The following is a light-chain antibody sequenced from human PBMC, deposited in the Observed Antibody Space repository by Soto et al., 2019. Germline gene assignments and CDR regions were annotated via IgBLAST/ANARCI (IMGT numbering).Light chain of an antibody. V-gene: IGKV1-39*01. CDR2: AAS. CDR3: QQSYTTPMWK. Sequence: DIQMTQSPSSLSASVGDRVTITCRASQSIVTYLNWYLQKPGKAPKLLIYAASNLQSGVPSRFSGSGSGTDFTLTISSLQPEDFATYFCQQSYTTPMWKCGQGTKVDIK. J-gene: IGKJ1*01. CDR1: QSIVTY.